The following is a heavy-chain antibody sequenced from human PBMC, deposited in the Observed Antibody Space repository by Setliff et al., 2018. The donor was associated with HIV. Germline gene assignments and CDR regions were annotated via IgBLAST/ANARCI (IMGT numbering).Heavy chain of an antibody. D-gene: IGHD3-3*01. CDR2: IFYSGIT. V-gene: IGHV4-39*01. J-gene: IGHJ3*02. CDR1: SGSITSRTYY. CDR3: ARSKTFYDFWGGYYTHGAFKI. Sequence: PSETLSLTCTVSSGSITSRTYYWGWIRQPPGKGLEWIGSIFYSGITYYNPSLKSRVSISVDTSKNQFSLNLTSVTAADTAVYYCARSKTFYDFWGGYYTHGAFKIWGLGTMVTVS.